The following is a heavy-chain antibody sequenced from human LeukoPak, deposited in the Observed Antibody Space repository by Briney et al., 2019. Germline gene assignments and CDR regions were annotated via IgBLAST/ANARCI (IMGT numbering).Heavy chain of an antibody. V-gene: IGHV4-59*12. CDR1: GGSISSYY. CDR3: ARGPAAYDFWSGSRNWFDP. D-gene: IGHD3-3*01. CDR2: IYYSGST. Sequence: SETLSLTCTVSGGSISSYYWSWIRQPPGKGLEWIGYIYYSGSTNYNPSLKSRVTISVDTSKNQFSLKLSSVTAADTAVYYCARGPAAYDFWSGSRNWFDPWGQGTLVTVSS. J-gene: IGHJ5*02.